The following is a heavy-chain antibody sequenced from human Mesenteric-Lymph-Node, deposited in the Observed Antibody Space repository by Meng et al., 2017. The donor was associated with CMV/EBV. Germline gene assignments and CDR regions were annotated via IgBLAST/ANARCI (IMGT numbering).Heavy chain of an antibody. CDR2: IFYSGSA. Sequence: LHAQGAGPRRGKPSETLSLKCTVSGGSISSSWHYWGWIRQPPGKGLEWIGSIFYSGSAHYNPALESRVTISIDKSKNEFFLNLGSVTAADTAMYFCARDTLTYSYGPGWIDPWGQGTLVTVSS. D-gene: IGHD3-10*01. V-gene: IGHV4-39*02. CDR3: ARDTLTYSYGPGWIDP. J-gene: IGHJ5*02. CDR1: GGSISSSWHY.